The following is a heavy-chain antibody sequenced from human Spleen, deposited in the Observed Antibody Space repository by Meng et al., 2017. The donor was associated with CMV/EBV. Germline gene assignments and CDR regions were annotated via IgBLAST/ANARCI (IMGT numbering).Heavy chain of an antibody. CDR1: GGTFSSHI. Sequence: SVKVSCKASGGTFSSHIISWVRQAPGQGLEWMGGIIPMFTTVDYEQKFQGRVTITTDESTTTVYMELSSLRVEDTAVYYCARVARTPTNSYLFDYWGQGTLVTVSS. V-gene: IGHV1-69*05. CDR2: IIPMFTTV. J-gene: IGHJ4*02. CDR3: ARVARTPTNSYLFDY. D-gene: IGHD2-15*01.